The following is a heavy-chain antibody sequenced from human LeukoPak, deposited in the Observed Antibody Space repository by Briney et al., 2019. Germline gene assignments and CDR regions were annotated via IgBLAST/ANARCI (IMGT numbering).Heavy chain of an antibody. CDR1: GGSITTSTYY. CDR2: IYSSGST. D-gene: IGHD1-14*01. V-gene: IGHV4-39*07. Sequence: SSETLSLTCTVFGGSITTSTYYWAWIRQPPGKGLEWIGSIYSSGSTYYNPSLKSRVTISVDTSKNQFSLNLSSVTAADTAVYYCARDRKYYYHMDVWGKGTTVTVSS. J-gene: IGHJ6*04. CDR3: ARDRKYYYHMDV.